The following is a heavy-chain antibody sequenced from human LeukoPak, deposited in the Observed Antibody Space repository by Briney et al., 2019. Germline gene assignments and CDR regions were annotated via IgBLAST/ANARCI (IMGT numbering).Heavy chain of an antibody. CDR3: ARGRGRSFDY. Sequence: SETLSLTCAVYGGSFSGYYWSWIRQPPGKGLEWIGEINHSGSTNYNPSLKSRVTISVDTSKNQFSLKLSSVTAADTAVYYCARGRGRSFDYWGQRTLVTVSS. V-gene: IGHV4-34*01. CDR2: INHSGST. CDR1: GGSFSGYY. J-gene: IGHJ4*02. D-gene: IGHD3-10*01.